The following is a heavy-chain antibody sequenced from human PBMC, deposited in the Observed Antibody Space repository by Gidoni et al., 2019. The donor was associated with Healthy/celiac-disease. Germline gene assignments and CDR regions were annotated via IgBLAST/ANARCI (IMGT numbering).Heavy chain of an antibody. CDR1: GFTFSRYS. CDR2: ISSSSSYI. V-gene: IGHV3-21*01. Sequence: EVQLVESGGGLVKPGGSLRLSCAASGFTFSRYSMNWVRQAPGKGLEWVSSISSSSSYIYYADSVKGRFTISRDNAKNSLYLQMNSLRAEDTAVYYCARSLGSCLGYWGQGTLVTVSS. J-gene: IGHJ4*02. CDR3: ARSLGSCLGY. D-gene: IGHD1-26*01.